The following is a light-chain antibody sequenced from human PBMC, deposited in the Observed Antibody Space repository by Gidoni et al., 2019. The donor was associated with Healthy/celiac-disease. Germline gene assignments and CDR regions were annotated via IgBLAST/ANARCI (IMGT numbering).Light chain of an antibody. V-gene: IGKV4-1*01. J-gene: IGKJ1*01. Sequence: IVMTQSPDTLAVSLVESATINSKSSQSVLYTSHNKNYLAWYQKKPGQPPKLLIYWASTRESGVPERVRGGGSGTDFTLTISRLQAEDVADYYCQQNNSTPPWTFGQGTKVEIK. CDR2: WAS. CDR3: QQNNSTPPWT. CDR1: QSVLYTSHNKNY.